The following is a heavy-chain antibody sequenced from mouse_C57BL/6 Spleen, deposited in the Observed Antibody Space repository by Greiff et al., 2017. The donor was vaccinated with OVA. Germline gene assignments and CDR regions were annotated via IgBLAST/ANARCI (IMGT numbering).Heavy chain of an antibody. V-gene: IGHV1-61*01. J-gene: IGHJ3*01. CDR1: GYTFTSYW. D-gene: IGHD1-1*01. CDR3: ARGTYYCSDAY. CDR2: IYPSDSET. Sequence: QVQLQQPGAELVRPGSSVKLSCKASGYTFTSYWMDWVKQRPGQGLEWIGNIYPSDSETHYNQKFKDKATLTVDKSSSTAYMQLSSLTSEDSAVYYCARGTYYCSDAYWGQGTLVTVSA.